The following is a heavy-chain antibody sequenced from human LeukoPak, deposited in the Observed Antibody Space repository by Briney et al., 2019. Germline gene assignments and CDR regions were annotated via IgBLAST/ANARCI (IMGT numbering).Heavy chain of an antibody. CDR3: ARDLGYSNPNHFDY. CDR2: MSYDGSIQ. D-gene: IGHD4-11*01. V-gene: IGHV3-30*04. Sequence: GGSLRLSCAASGFTFSSFTMHWVRQAPGKGLEWVAVMSYDGSIQYYADSVKGRFTISRDNSKNTLYLQMNSLRGEDTAVYYCARDLGYSNPNHFDYWGQGTLVTVYS. J-gene: IGHJ4*02. CDR1: GFTFSSFT.